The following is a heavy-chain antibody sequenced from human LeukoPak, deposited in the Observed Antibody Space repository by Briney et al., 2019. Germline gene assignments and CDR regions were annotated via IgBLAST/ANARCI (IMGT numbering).Heavy chain of an antibody. CDR1: GGSISSDAYY. D-gene: IGHD5-18*01. CDR3: VVSAMVIFDY. J-gene: IGHJ4*02. Sequence: SETLSLTCTVSGGSISSDAYYWSWIRQHPGKGLEWIGYIYYSGSTYYNPSLKSRVIISKDTSKNQFSLKLGSVTAADTAVYYCVVSAMVIFDYWGQGTLVTVSS. V-gene: IGHV4-31*03. CDR2: IYYSGST.